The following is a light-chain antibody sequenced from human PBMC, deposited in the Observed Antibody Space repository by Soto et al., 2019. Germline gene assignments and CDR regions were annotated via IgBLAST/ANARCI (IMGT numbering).Light chain of an antibody. J-gene: IGLJ3*02. CDR3: SSFAGGNKYV. Sequence: QSALTQPPSASGSPGQSVTISCTGAGSDVGAYNYVSWYQQHPGKAPKLMIFEVSKRPSGVPDRFAGSKSGSTASLTVSGLQAEDEADYYSSSFAGGNKYVFGGGTKLTVL. V-gene: IGLV2-8*01. CDR1: GSDVGAYNY. CDR2: EVS.